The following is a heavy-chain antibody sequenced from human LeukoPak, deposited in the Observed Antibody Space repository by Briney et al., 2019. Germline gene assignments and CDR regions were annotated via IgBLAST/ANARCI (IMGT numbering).Heavy chain of an antibody. Sequence: SETLSLTCTVSGGSISGSSYYWGWIRQPPGKGLEWIGSIYYSGSTYYNPSLKSRVTISLDTSKNQFSLKLSSVTAADTAVYYCARPHMGGGITMVRFDPWGQGTLVTVSS. J-gene: IGHJ5*02. CDR1: GGSISGSSYY. CDR2: IYYSGST. V-gene: IGHV4-39*07. D-gene: IGHD3-10*01. CDR3: ARPHMGGGITMVRFDP.